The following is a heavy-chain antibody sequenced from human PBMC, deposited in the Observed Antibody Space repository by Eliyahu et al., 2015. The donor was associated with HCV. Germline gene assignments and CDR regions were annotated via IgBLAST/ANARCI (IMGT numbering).Heavy chain of an antibody. CDR3: ARVREGHISDAFDI. D-gene: IGHD1-26*01. V-gene: IGHV3-30-3*01. CDR1: GFTLSSHA. Sequence: QVQLVESGGGVVQPGRSLRLSCVASGFTLSSHAVHWVRQSPGKGLEWVAFVSYDGGKDYYRDSVKGRFTISRDNSKNTLYLQMNSLRPEDTAAYYCARVREGHISDAFDIWGQGTMVTVSS. J-gene: IGHJ3*02. CDR2: VSYDGGKD.